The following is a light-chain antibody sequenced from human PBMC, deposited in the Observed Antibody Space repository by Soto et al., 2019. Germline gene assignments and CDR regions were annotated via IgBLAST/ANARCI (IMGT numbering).Light chain of an antibody. V-gene: IGKV3-15*01. CDR2: GAS. J-gene: IGKJ1*01. CDR3: QQYNNWPPT. Sequence: EIVLTQSPGTLSLSPGEIATLSFRASQSISDTLAWYQQKPGQAPRLLIHGASTRATGIPARFSGSGSGTEFTLTISSLQSEDFAVYYCQQYNNWPPTFGQGTKVDIK. CDR1: QSISDT.